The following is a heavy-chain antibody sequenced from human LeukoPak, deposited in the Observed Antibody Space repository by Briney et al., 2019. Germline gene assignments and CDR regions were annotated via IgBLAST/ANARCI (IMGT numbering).Heavy chain of an antibody. V-gene: IGHV3-23*01. CDR1: GFTFIDYA. CDR2: ISGSGGST. Sequence: GGSLRHSCAASGFTFIDYAMRWVRQAPGTGLEWVSAISGSGGSTYYADSVKGRFTISRDNSKNTLYLQMNSLRAEDTAVYYCGKNHFSKGVCAFVSSGQGTLVTVSS. CDR3: GKNHFSKGVCAFVS. J-gene: IGHJ4*02. D-gene: IGHD2-8*01.